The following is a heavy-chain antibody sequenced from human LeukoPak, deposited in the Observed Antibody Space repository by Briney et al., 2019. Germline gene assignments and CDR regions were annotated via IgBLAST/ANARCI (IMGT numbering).Heavy chain of an antibody. V-gene: IGHV3-7*04. Sequence: GGSLRLSCAASGFTFSNYWMSWVRQAPGKGLEWVANINQDGSEKNYVDSVKGRFTISRDNAKNSLYLQMNSLRAEDTAVYYCARGGYYDSSGYYADYWGQGTLVTVSS. CDR3: ARGGYYDSSGYYADY. D-gene: IGHD3-22*01. CDR1: GFTFSNYW. J-gene: IGHJ4*02. CDR2: INQDGSEK.